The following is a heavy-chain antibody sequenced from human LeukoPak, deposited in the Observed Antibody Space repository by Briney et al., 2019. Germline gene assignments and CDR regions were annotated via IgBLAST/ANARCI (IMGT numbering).Heavy chain of an antibody. Sequence: ASVKVSCKVSGYTLTELSMHWVRQAPGKGLEWMGGFDPEDGETIYAQKFQGRVTMTEDTSTDTAYMGLSSLRSEDTAVYYCAAVHAPYYYGSGSRPYNWFDPWGQGTLVTVSS. D-gene: IGHD3-10*01. J-gene: IGHJ5*02. V-gene: IGHV1-24*01. CDR1: GYTLTELS. CDR2: FDPEDGET. CDR3: AAVHAPYYYGSGSRPYNWFDP.